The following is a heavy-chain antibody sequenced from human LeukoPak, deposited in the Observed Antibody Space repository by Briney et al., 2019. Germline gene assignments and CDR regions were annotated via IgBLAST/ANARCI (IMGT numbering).Heavy chain of an antibody. CDR1: GGTFSSYA. D-gene: IGHD3-10*01. J-gene: IGHJ6*03. V-gene: IGHV1-69*05. CDR2: IIPIFGTA. Sequence: GASVKVSCKASGGTFSSYAISWVRRAPGQGLEWMGGIIPIFGTANYAQKFQGRVTITTDESTSTAYMELSSLRSEDTAVYYYARVVRGKPAEYYYYMDVWGKGTTVTVSS. CDR3: ARVVRGKPAEYYYYMDV.